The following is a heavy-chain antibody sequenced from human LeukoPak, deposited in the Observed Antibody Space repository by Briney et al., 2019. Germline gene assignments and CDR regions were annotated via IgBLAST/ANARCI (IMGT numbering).Heavy chain of an antibody. D-gene: IGHD3-10*01. Sequence: PGRSLRLSCAASGFTFSNYALHWVRQAPGKGLEWVAVISYDGSNKYYADSVKGRFTISRDNSKNTLYLQMNSLRAEDTAVYYCARVSYYYGSGSYRPTAVYYFDYWGQGTLVTVSS. CDR1: GFTFSNYA. J-gene: IGHJ4*02. V-gene: IGHV3-30*04. CDR3: ARVSYYYGSGSYRPTAVYYFDY. CDR2: ISYDGSNK.